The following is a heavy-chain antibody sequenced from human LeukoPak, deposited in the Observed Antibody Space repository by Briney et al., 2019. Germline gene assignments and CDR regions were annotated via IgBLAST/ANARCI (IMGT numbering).Heavy chain of an antibody. CDR1: GYTFTSYY. CDR2: INPSGGST. D-gene: IGHD3-10*01. V-gene: IGHV1-46*01. CDR3: AKDTGPYYYGSPLDY. J-gene: IGHJ4*02. Sequence: GASVKVSCKASGYTFTSYYMHWVRQAPGQGLEWMGIINPSGGSTSYAQKFQGRVTMTRDTSTSTVYMELSSLRSEDTAVYYCAKDTGPYYYGSPLDYWGQGTLVTVSS.